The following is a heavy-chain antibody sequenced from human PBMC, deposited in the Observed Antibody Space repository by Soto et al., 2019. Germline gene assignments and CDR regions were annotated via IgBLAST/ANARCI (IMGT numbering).Heavy chain of an antibody. CDR2: IYYSGST. CDR1: GGSISSCGYY. J-gene: IGHJ5*02. V-gene: IGHV4-31*03. Sequence: SETLSLICTVSGGSISSCGYYWSWIRQHPGKGLEWIGYIYYSGSTYYNPSLKSRVTISVDTSKNQFSLKLSSVTAADTAVHYCVRNDWYRFDPWGQGTLVTVSS. D-gene: IGHD3-9*01. CDR3: VRNDWYRFDP.